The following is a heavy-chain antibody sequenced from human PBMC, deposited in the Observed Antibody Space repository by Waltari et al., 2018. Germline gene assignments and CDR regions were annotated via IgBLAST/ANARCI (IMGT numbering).Heavy chain of an antibody. CDR1: GFTFSSYA. CDR3: ANQAVAGTAIDY. CDR2: IRGRGGST. Sequence: EVQLLESGGGLVQPGGSLRLSCAASGFTFSSYAMSWVRQAPGKGVEWVSAIRGRGGSTYNADSVKGRFTISRDNAKNTLYLQMNSLRAEDTPVYYCANQAVAGTAIDYWGQGTLVTVSS. V-gene: IGHV3-23*01. D-gene: IGHD6-19*01. J-gene: IGHJ4*02.